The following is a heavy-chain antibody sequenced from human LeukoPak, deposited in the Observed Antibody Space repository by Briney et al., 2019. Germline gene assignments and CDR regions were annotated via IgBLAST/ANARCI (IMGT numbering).Heavy chain of an antibody. CDR1: GFTFSSYD. Sequence: PGVSLRLSCAPSGFTFSSYDMNWVRETPGKGLVWVSYISRSSSTIDYADSVKGRFTISRDNAKNSLYLQMNSLRAEDTAVYYCARLRYFDYWGQGTLVTVSS. J-gene: IGHJ4*02. V-gene: IGHV3-48*03. CDR2: ISRSSSTI. CDR3: ARLRYFDY.